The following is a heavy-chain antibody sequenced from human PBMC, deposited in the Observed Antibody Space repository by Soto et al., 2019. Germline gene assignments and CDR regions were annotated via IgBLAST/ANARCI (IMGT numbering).Heavy chain of an antibody. CDR3: ARAITGRDTYDDSSGYYFDY. D-gene: IGHD3-22*01. V-gene: IGHV1-3*01. Sequence: ASVKVSCKASGYTFTSYAMHWVRQAPGQRLEWMGWINAGNGNTKYSQKFQGRVTITRDTSASTAYMELSSLRSEDTAVYYCARAITGRDTYDDSSGYYFDYWGQGTLVTVSS. CDR1: GYTFTSYA. CDR2: INAGNGNT. J-gene: IGHJ4*02.